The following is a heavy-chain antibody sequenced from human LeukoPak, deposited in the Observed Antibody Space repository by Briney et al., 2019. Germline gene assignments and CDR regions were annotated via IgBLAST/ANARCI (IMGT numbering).Heavy chain of an antibody. CDR3: ARSRDRGIAARPYDY. D-gene: IGHD6-6*01. Sequence: GESLKISGKGSGYSFTSYWIGWVRQMPGKGLEWMGIIYPGDSDTRYSPSFQGQVTISADKSISTAYLQWSSLKASDTAMYYCARSRDRGIAARPYDYWGQGTLVTVSS. CDR2: IYPGDSDT. CDR1: GYSFTSYW. V-gene: IGHV5-51*01. J-gene: IGHJ4*02.